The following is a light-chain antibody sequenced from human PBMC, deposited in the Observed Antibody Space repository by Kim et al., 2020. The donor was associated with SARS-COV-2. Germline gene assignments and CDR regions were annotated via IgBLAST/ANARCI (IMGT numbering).Light chain of an antibody. CDR2: DAS. Sequence: LSVSPGEIATLACRASQNMRDNLAWYQQKPGQAPRILIYDASTRATDIPARFSGSGSGTEFTLTISSLQSEDCALYYRQQYNDWRTFGQGTKLEI. J-gene: IGKJ2*01. CDR1: QNMRDN. CDR3: QQYNDWRT. V-gene: IGKV3-15*01.